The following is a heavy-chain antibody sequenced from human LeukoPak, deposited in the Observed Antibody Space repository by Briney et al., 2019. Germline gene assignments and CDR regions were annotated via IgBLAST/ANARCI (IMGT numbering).Heavy chain of an antibody. J-gene: IGHJ4*02. CDR1: GYTFTGYY. Sequence: GASVKVSCKASGYTFTGYYMHWVRQAPGQGLEWMGWINPNSGNTGYAQKFQGRVTMTRNTSISTAYMELSSLRSEDTAVYYCARGSLTWFGEPLADYWGQGTLVTVSS. CDR3: ARGSLTWFGEPLADY. D-gene: IGHD3-10*01. CDR2: INPNSGNT. V-gene: IGHV1-8*02.